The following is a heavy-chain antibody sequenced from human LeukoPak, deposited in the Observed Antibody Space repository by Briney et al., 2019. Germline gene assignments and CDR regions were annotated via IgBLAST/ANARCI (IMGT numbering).Heavy chain of an antibody. CDR2: ISQDGREI. CDR3: ARDYYASGALDR. Sequence: PGGSLRLSCAASTFAFSTSWMNWVRQAPGKGLEWVANISQDGREIYYADSVKGRFTISRDNAKKSLYLQLNNLRAEDTAVYYCARDYYASGALDRWGKGTLVTVS. CDR1: TFAFSTSW. D-gene: IGHD3-10*01. J-gene: IGHJ5*02. V-gene: IGHV3-7*01.